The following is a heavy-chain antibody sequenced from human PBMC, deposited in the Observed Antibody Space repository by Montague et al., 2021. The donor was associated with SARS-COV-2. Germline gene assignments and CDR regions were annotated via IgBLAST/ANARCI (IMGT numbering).Heavy chain of an antibody. CDR1: GGSVSSGGYY. Sequence: TLSLTCTVSGGSVSSGGYYWSWIRRHPGKGLEWIGYIYYSGSTYYNPSLKSRVTISVDTSKNQFSLKVSSVTAADTAVYYCARSPEPMMILIITSLNWYFDLWGRGTLVTVSS. V-gene: IGHV4-31*03. CDR2: IYYSGST. D-gene: IGHD3-22*01. J-gene: IGHJ2*01. CDR3: ARSPEPMMILIITSLNWYFDL.